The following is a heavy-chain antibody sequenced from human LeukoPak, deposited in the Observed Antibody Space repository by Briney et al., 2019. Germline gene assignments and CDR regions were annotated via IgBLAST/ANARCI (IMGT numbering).Heavy chain of an antibody. V-gene: IGHV3-66*01. CDR3: AKVRTGHYFDY. CDR1: GFTVSSNY. CDR2: IYSGGST. D-gene: IGHD3/OR15-3a*01. J-gene: IGHJ4*02. Sequence: PGGSLRLSCAASGFTVSSNYMSWVRQAPGKGLEWVSVIYSGGSTYYADSVKGRFTISRDNSNNTLYLKMDSLRAEDTGVYYCAKVRTGHYFDYWGQGTLVTVTS.